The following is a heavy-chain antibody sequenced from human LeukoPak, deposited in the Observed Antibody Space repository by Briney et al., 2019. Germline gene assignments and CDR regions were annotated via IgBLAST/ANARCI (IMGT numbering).Heavy chain of an antibody. CDR3: ARALGYCSGGSCTRGYNWFDP. Sequence: SETLSLTCTVSGGSISSSDYYWGWIRQRPGKGLEWIGSIYYGGSTYYNPSLKSRVTISVDTSMNQFSLKLSFVTTADTAVYYCARALGYCSGGSCTRGYNWFDPWGQGTLVTVPS. CDR2: IYYGGST. CDR1: GGSISSSDYY. D-gene: IGHD2-15*01. J-gene: IGHJ5*02. V-gene: IGHV4-39*01.